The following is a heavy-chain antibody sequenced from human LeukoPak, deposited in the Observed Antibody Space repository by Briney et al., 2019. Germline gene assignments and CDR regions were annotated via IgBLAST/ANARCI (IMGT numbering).Heavy chain of an antibody. D-gene: IGHD2-2*01. Sequence: GGSLRLSCAASGFTFSSYAMSWVRQAPGKGLEWVSAISGSGGSTYYADSVKGRFTISRDNSKNTLYLQMNSLRAEDTAVYYCANCPKRYQLLEYYFDYWGQGTLATVSS. J-gene: IGHJ4*02. CDR2: ISGSGGST. V-gene: IGHV3-23*01. CDR3: ANCPKRYQLLEYYFDY. CDR1: GFTFSSYA.